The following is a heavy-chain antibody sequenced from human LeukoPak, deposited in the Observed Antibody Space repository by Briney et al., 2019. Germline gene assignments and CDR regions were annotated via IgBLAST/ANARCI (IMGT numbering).Heavy chain of an antibody. J-gene: IGHJ4*02. V-gene: IGHV4-39*01. CDR3: ARHLYYYDSSGYYYARYFDY. CDR1: GGSISSSSYY. Sequence: TSETLSLTCTVSGGSISSSSYYWGWIRQPPGKGLEWIGSIYYSGSTYYNPSLKSRVTMSVDTSKNQFSLKLSSVTAADTAVYYCARHLYYYDSSGYYYARYFDYWGQGTLVTVSS. D-gene: IGHD3-22*01. CDR2: IYYSGST.